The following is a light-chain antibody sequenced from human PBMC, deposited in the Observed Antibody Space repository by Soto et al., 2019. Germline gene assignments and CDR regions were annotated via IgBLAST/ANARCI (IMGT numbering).Light chain of an antibody. CDR2: DAS. V-gene: IGKV3-15*01. CDR3: QQYNNWPLYT. Sequence: EIVLTQSPATLSLSPGESATLSCRASQSVSSYLAWYQQKLGQAPRLLIYDASTRATGIPARFSGSGSGTEFTLTISSLQSEDFAVYYCQQYNNWPLYTFGQGTKLEIK. CDR1: QSVSSY. J-gene: IGKJ2*01.